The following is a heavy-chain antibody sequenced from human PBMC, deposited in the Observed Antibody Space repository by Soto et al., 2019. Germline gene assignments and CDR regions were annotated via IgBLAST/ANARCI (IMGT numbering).Heavy chain of an antibody. CDR3: AKAYSNSWPNDWFDP. Sequence: PGGSLRLSCAASEFTFSSYAMNWVRQAPGKGLEWVSGITGSGAGSYYSDSVKGRFTISRDNSKNTLYLQMNSLRAEDTAVYYCAKAYSNSWPNDWFDPWGQGTLVTVSS. CDR1: EFTFSSYA. CDR2: ITGSGAGS. V-gene: IGHV3-23*01. J-gene: IGHJ5*02. D-gene: IGHD6-13*01.